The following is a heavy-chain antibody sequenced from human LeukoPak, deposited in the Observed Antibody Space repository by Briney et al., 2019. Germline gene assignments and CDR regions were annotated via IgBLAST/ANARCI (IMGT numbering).Heavy chain of an antibody. CDR1: GFTFTNYW. CDR2: INQDGSVK. V-gene: IGHV3-7*01. CDR3: ARDRDDGGFGY. J-gene: IGHJ4*02. Sequence: GGSLRLSCAASGFTFTNYWMSGVRQAPAKGLEGVANINQDGSVKQYVDSMKGRFTISRDNAKNSLYLQMNSLRVEDTAVYYCARDRDDGGFGYWGQGTLVTVSS. D-gene: IGHD4-23*01.